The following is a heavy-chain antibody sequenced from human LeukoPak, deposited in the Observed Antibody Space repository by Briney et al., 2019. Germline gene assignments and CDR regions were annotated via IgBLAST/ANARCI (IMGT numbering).Heavy chain of an antibody. CDR1: GYTFSSYG. CDR3: ARDAIASAGKAPLY. J-gene: IGHJ4*02. Sequence: ASVKVSCKASGYTFSSYGISWVRQAPGQGLEWMGWISAYNGNTNYAQKLQGRVTLTTDTSTSTAYMELRSLRSDDTAVYFCARDAIASAGKAPLYWVQGTLVTVSS. CDR2: ISAYNGNT. V-gene: IGHV1-18*01. D-gene: IGHD6-13*01.